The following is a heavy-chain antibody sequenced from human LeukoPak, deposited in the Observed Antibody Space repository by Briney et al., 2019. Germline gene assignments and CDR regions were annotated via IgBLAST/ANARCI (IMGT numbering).Heavy chain of an antibody. Sequence: GASVKVSCKTFGYPFTGYGLSWVRQAPGQGLEWMAWISGYNGDTRYAQKFQGRVTLTIDTPTTTAYMELRSLTSDDTAIYYCARRPGYDRRLSSLDLGGQGTLVTVSA. CDR3: ARRPGYDRRLSSLDL. J-gene: IGHJ5*02. CDR2: ISGYNGDT. V-gene: IGHV1-18*01. CDR1: GYPFTGYG. D-gene: IGHD5-12*01.